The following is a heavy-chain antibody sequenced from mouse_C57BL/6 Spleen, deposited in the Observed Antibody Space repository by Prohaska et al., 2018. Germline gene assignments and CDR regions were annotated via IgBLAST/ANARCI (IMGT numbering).Heavy chain of an antibody. D-gene: IGHD1-1*01. CDR3: ARSPLITTVVATDFDY. CDR2: INPNNGGT. Sequence: HGKSLEWIGDINPNNGGTIYNQKFKGKATLTVDKSSSTAYMELRSLTSEDTAVYYCARSPLITTVVATDFDYWGQGTTLTVSS. V-gene: IGHV1-18*01. J-gene: IGHJ2*01.